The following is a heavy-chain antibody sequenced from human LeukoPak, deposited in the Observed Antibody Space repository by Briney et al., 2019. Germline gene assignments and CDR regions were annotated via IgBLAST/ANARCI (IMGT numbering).Heavy chain of an antibody. CDR1: GFTLSSYW. J-gene: IGHJ5*02. CDR2: INSDGSST. V-gene: IGHV3-74*01. Sequence: GGSLRLSCAASGFTLSSYWMHWVRQAPGKGLVWVSRINSDGSSTTSADSVTGRFTISRDNAKNTLYMQMNSLRAEDTAVYYCARAPLRYFDWLLISGPNWFDPWGQGTLVTVSS. CDR3: ARAPLRYFDWLLISGPNWFDP. D-gene: IGHD3-9*01.